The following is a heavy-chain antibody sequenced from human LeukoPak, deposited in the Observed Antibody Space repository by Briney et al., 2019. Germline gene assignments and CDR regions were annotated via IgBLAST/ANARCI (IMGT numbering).Heavy chain of an antibody. CDR1: GGSXSSSNX. D-gene: IGHD6-19*01. V-gene: IGHV4-4*02. Sequence: GXXSLXCXXSGGSXSSSNXWSWVRQPPGXGLEWIGEIYHSGSTNYNPSLKSRVTISVDKSKNQFSLKLSSVTAADTAVYYCAKASSDWYPWFDTWGQGTLVTVSS. J-gene: IGHJ5*02. CDR3: AKASSDWYPWFDT. CDR2: IYHSGST.